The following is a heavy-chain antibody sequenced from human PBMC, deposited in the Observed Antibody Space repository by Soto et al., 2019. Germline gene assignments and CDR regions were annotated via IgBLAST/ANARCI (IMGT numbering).Heavy chain of an antibody. CDR3: ATELNAQQEWLRSEHDH. D-gene: IGHD5-12*01. J-gene: IGHJ4*02. CDR1: GFTLNRYD. CDR2: TWYDGSKT. V-gene: IGHV3-33*03. Sequence: QVQLVESGGGVVQPGRSLRLSCAASGFTLNRYDMYWVRRAPGTGLEWVAVTWYDGSKTCYGESVKGRFTVSRDNSKNTVYLQSNSLRAENPPVYYGATELNAQQEWLRSEHDHWCQGTLVTVSS.